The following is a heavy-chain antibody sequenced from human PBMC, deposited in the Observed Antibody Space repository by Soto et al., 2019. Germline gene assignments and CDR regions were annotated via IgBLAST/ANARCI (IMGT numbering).Heavy chain of an antibody. Sequence: GESMKISCKGSGYSFTNYWIGRVRQMPGKGLEWMGIIYPGDSDTRYNPSFQGQVTISADKSISTAYLQWSSLKASDTAMYYCARRYCSGGGCYLTRGPFDYWGQGTLVTVSS. V-gene: IGHV5-51*01. CDR2: IYPGDSDT. J-gene: IGHJ4*02. D-gene: IGHD2-15*01. CDR3: ARRYCSGGGCYLTRGPFDY. CDR1: GYSFTNYW.